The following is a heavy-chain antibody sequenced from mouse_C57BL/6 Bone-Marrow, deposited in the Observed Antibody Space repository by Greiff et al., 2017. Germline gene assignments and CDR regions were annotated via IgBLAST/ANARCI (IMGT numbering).Heavy chain of an antibody. D-gene: IGHD1-1*01. Sequence: QVQLQQPGAELVKPGASVKMSCKASGYTFTGYWITWVKQRPGQGLEWIGDIYPGSGSTYYNEKFKSKATLTVDTSSSTAYMQLSSLTSEDSAVYYCASESGLLPYAMDYWGQGTSVTVSS. CDR3: ASESGLLPYAMDY. J-gene: IGHJ4*01. V-gene: IGHV1-55*01. CDR2: IYPGSGST. CDR1: GYTFTGYW.